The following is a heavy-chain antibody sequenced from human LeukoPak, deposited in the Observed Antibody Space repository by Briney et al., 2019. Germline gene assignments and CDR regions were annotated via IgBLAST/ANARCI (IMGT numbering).Heavy chain of an antibody. V-gene: IGHV3-33*06. CDR1: GFTFSSYG. Sequence: PGRSLRLSCAASGFTFSSYGMHWVRQAPGKGLEWVAVIWYDGSNKYYADSVKGRFTISRDNSKNTLFLQMNSLRADDTALYYCAKDHRVAVADYAQYFQHWGQGSLVTVSS. D-gene: IGHD6-19*01. CDR3: AKDHRVAVADYAQYFQH. CDR2: IWYDGSNK. J-gene: IGHJ1*01.